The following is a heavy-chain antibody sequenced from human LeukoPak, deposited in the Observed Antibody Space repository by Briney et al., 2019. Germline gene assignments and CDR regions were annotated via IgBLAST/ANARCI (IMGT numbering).Heavy chain of an antibody. CDR3: ARMWDRDYFDY. J-gene: IGHJ4*02. Sequence: SETLSLTCTVSGGSISSGSYEWSWIRQPAGKGLEWIGRIYTSGSINYNPSLKSRVTISADTSKNQFSLKLSSVTAADTAVYYCARMWDRDYFDYWGQGTLVTVSS. D-gene: IGHD1-26*01. V-gene: IGHV4-61*02. CDR2: IYTSGSI. CDR1: GGSISSGSYE.